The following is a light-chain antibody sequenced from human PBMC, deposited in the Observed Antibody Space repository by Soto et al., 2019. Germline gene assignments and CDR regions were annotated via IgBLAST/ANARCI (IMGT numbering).Light chain of an antibody. CDR2: DAS. V-gene: IGKV3-15*01. CDR3: RHYNNWPPET. J-gene: IGKJ1*01. Sequence: EIVLTHSPATLSLSPGEIATLSCRASQSVSTYLAWYQQRPGQAPRLLIYDASNRATGIPARFSGSGSGTEFNLTISSLQSEDFAIYYCRHYNNWPPETFGQGTKVDIK. CDR1: QSVSTY.